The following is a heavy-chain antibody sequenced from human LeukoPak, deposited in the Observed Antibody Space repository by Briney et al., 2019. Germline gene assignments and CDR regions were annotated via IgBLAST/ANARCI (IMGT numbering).Heavy chain of an antibody. D-gene: IGHD6-13*01. J-gene: IGHJ4*02. Sequence: NHGESLKISCKGSGYSFTSYWISWVRQMPGKGLEWMGRIDPSDSYTNYSPSFQGQVTISADTSISTAYLQWSSLKASDSAMYYCVRHGLGSSWFGFGNWGQGTLVTVSS. V-gene: IGHV5-10-1*04. CDR2: IDPSDSYT. CDR3: VRHGLGSSWFGFGN. CDR1: GYSFTSYW.